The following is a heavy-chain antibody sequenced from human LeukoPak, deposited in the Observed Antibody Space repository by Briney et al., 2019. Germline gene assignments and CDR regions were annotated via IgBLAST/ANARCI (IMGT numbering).Heavy chain of an antibody. J-gene: IGHJ4*02. CDR2: IITLSATYF. V-gene: IGHV3-21*04. CDR3: AKDRSGDYYFDY. CDR1: GFTFSSYS. D-gene: IGHD4-17*01. Sequence: PGGSLRLSCVASGFTFSSYSMNWVRQAPGRGLEWVSSIITLSATYFYYADSVKGRFTISRDNSKNTLYLQMNSLRAEDTAVYYCAKDRSGDYYFDYWGQGTLVTVSS.